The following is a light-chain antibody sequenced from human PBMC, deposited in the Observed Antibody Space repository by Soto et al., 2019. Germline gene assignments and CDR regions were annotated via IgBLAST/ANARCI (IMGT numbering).Light chain of an antibody. V-gene: IGKV4-1*01. J-gene: IGKJ1*01. Sequence: DIVMTQSPDSLAVSLGERATINCKSSQSVLYSSNNKNYLAWYQQKPGQPPKLLIYWASTRESGVPDRFSGSGSGKDFTLTISSLQAEDVAVYYCQQYYSPPPTFGQGTKVEIK. CDR1: QSVLYSSNNKNY. CDR3: QQYYSPPPT. CDR2: WAS.